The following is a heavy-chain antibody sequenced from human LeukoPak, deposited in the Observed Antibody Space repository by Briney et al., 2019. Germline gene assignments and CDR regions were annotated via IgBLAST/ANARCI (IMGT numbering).Heavy chain of an antibody. Sequence: GGSLRLSCAASGFTFDDYAMHWVRQAPGKGLEWVSGISWNSGSIGYADSVKGRFTISRDNAKNSLYLQMNSLRAEDTALYYCAKDLYYYDSSGYYSYYFDYWGQGTLVTVSS. CDR2: ISWNSGSI. J-gene: IGHJ4*02. V-gene: IGHV3-9*01. CDR3: AKDLYYYDSSGYYSYYFDY. D-gene: IGHD3-22*01. CDR1: GFTFDDYA.